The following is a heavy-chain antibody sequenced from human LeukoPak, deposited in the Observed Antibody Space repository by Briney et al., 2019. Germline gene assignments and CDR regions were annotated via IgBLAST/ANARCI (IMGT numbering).Heavy chain of an antibody. Sequence: SETLSLTCTVSGDSISSYYWSWIRQPPGKGLEWIGYIYYSGSTNYNPSLKSRVTISVDTSKKQFSLKLSSVTAADTAVYYCAAQGRYSSGWRADYWGQGTLVTVSS. D-gene: IGHD6-19*01. J-gene: IGHJ4*02. V-gene: IGHV4-59*01. CDR3: AAQGRYSSGWRADY. CDR1: GDSISSYY. CDR2: IYYSGST.